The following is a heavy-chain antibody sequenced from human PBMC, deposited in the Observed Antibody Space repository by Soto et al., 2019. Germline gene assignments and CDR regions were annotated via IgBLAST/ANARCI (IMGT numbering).Heavy chain of an antibody. V-gene: IGHV1-3*01. CDR2: INAGNGNT. Sequence: GASVKSSCKASGYTFTSYAMHWVRQAPGERLEWMGWINAGNGNTKYSQKFQGRVTITRDTSASTAYMELSSLRSEDTAVYYCARWRVGYGSDYGMDVWGQGTTVTVSS. CDR3: ARWRVGYGSDYGMDV. CDR1: GYTFTSYA. J-gene: IGHJ6*02. D-gene: IGHD3-10*01.